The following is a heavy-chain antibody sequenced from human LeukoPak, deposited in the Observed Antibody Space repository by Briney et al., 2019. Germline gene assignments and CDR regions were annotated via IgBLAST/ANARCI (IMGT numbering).Heavy chain of an antibody. J-gene: IGHJ4*02. CDR3: ARDKGSSYLSSFDY. CDR1: GITFSNFA. V-gene: IGHV3-23*01. Sequence: PGGSLRLSCEVSGITFSNFAMAWVRQAPGKGLEWVSLITGTSGRTYYAASVKGRFIISRDNSKNTLYLQMNSLRAEDTAVYYCARDKGSSYLSSFDYWGQGTLVTVSS. D-gene: IGHD6-6*01. CDR2: ITGTSGRT.